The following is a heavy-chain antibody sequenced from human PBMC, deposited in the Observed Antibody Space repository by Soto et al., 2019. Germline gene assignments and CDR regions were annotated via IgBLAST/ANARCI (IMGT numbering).Heavy chain of an antibody. D-gene: IGHD3-9*01. Sequence: SETLSLTCTVSGGSISSGGYYWSWIRQHPGKGLEWIGYIYYSGSTYYNPSLKSRVTISVDTSKNQFSLKLSSVTAADTAVYYCARKILTGYYQYWGQGTLVTVSS. V-gene: IGHV4-31*03. J-gene: IGHJ4*02. CDR2: IYYSGST. CDR3: ARKILTGYYQY. CDR1: GGSISSGGYY.